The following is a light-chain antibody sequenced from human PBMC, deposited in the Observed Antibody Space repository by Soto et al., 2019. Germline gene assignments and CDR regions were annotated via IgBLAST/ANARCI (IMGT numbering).Light chain of an antibody. V-gene: IGKV3-15*01. Sequence: EIVMTQSPATLSVSPVESATLSCRASQSVSSTLAWYQQKPGQAPRLLIYGVSTRATGIPARFSGSGSGTDFTLTISGLQSEDFAVYYCQQYYNWPRTFGPGTKVDFK. CDR3: QQYYNWPRT. J-gene: IGKJ3*01. CDR1: QSVSST. CDR2: GVS.